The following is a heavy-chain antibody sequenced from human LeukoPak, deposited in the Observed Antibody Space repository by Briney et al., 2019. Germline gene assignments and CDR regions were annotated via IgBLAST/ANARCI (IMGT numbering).Heavy chain of an antibody. V-gene: IGHV3-15*01. CDR1: GFTVSTAW. CDR3: ITGFPGGSQPVDP. D-gene: IGHD3-16*01. CDR2: IKGKADGGTT. J-gene: IGHJ5*02. Sequence: PGGSLRLSCAASGFTVSTAWMTWVRQAPGKGPEWVGLIKGKADGGTTDYAAPVKGRFTISRDDSKNTVYLQMNSLKTEDTAVYYCITGFPGGSQPVDPWGQGTLVTVSP.